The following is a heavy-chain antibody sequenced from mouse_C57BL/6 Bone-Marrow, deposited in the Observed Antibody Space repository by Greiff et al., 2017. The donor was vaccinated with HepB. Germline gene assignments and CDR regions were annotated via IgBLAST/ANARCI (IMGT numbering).Heavy chain of an antibody. CDR1: GYSITSGYY. CDR3: ARVYYYGSPYYFDY. CDR2: ISYDGSN. V-gene: IGHV3-6*01. J-gene: IGHJ2*01. Sequence: ESGPGLVKPSQSLSLTCSVTGYSITSGYYWNWIRQFPGNKLEWMGYISYDGSNNYNPSLKNRISITRDTSKNQFFLKLNSVTTEDTATYYCARVYYYGSPYYFDYWGQGTTLTVSS. D-gene: IGHD1-1*01.